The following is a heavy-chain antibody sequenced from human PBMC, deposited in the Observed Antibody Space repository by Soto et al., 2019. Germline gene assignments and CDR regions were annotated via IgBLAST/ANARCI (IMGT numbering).Heavy chain of an antibody. CDR2: ISYDGSNK. D-gene: IGHD3-10*01. CDR3: AKVRGDLLWFCELFAMDV. V-gene: IGHV3-30*18. CDR1: GFTFSSYG. Sequence: QVQLVESGGGVVQPGRSLRLSCAASGFTFSSYGMDWVRQAPGKGLEWVAVISYDGSNKYYEDSVKGRFTISRDNSKNTVYLQMNSLRAEDTAVYYCAKVRGDLLWFCELFAMDVWGQGTTVTVSS. J-gene: IGHJ6*02.